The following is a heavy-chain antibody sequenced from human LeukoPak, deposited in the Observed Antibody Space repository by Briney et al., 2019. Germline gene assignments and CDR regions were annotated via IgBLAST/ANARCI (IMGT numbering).Heavy chain of an antibody. D-gene: IGHD4/OR15-4a*01. CDR1: GGSISSYY. CDR3: GGSLYGGYFMDV. CDR2: IYYSGST. J-gene: IGHJ6*03. V-gene: IGHV4-59*01. Sequence: PSETLSLTCTVSGGSISSYYWSWIRQPPGKGLEWIGYIYYSGSTNYNPSLKTRVTISVDTSKNQFSLKMSSVTAADTAVYYCGGSLYGGYFMDVWGKGTTVTISS.